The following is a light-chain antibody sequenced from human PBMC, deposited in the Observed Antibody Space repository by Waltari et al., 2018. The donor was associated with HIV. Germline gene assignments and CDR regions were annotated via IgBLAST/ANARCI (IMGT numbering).Light chain of an antibody. CDR3: AAWDDSLDGL. CDR2: DNN. Sequence: QSVLTQPPSASGTPGQRLTIPCSGRRSNLGSNPVSWYQQLPGTAPKLLISDNNQRPSGVPDRFSGSKSGTSASLAISGLQSEDEGDYYCAAWDDSLDGLFGGGTKLTV. V-gene: IGLV1-44*01. CDR1: RSNLGSNP. J-gene: IGLJ2*01.